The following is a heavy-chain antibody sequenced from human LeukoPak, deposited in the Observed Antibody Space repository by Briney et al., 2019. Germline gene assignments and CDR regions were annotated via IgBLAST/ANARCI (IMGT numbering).Heavy chain of an antibody. CDR1: GYSISGVYY. V-gene: IGHV4-38-2*02. CDR2: IYHSGST. CDR3: ARALPTWYFDL. J-gene: IGHJ2*01. Sequence: SETLSLTCTVSGYSISGVYYWGWIRQPPGKGLEWIGSIYHSGSTYYSPSLKSRLTMSIDTSMHQFSLKLTSVTATDTAVYYCARALPTWYFDLWGRGALVTVSS.